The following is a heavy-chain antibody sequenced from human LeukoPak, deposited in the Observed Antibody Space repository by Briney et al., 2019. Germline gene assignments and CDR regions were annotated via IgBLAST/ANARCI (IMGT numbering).Heavy chain of an antibody. D-gene: IGHD3-22*01. CDR2: INPNSGGT. CDR3: AMLYYYDSSGYETPFDY. Sequence: ASVKVSCKASGYTFTGYYMHWVRQAPGQGLEWMGWINPNSGGTNYAQKFQGRVTMTRDTSISTAYMELSRLRSDDTAVYYCAMLYYYDSSGYETPFDYWGQGTLVTVSS. CDR1: GYTFTGYY. J-gene: IGHJ4*02. V-gene: IGHV1-2*02.